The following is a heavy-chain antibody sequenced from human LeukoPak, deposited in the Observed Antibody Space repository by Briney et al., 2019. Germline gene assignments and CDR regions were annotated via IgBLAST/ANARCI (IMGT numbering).Heavy chain of an antibody. J-gene: IGHJ4*02. Sequence: GASVKVSCKASGGTFTSYAISWVRQAPGRGLEWMGGIIPIFGTANYAQKFQGRVTITTDESTSTAYMELSSLRSEDTAVYYCAGGLPLGYCSSTSCYPPFDYWGQGTLVTVSS. CDR2: IIPIFGTA. D-gene: IGHD2-2*01. CDR1: GGTFTSYA. CDR3: AGGLPLGYCSSTSCYPPFDY. V-gene: IGHV1-69*05.